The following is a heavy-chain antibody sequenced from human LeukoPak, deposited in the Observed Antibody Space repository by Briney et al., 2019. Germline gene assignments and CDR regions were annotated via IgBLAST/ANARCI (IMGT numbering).Heavy chain of an antibody. Sequence: SVKVSCKASGGTFSSYAISWVRQAPGQGLEWMGGIIPIFGTANYAQKFQGRVTITADESTSTAYMELSSLRAEDTAVYHCARLPIAVAGTGWNDAFDIWGHGTMVTVSS. J-gene: IGHJ3*02. V-gene: IGHV1-69*13. CDR1: GGTFSSYA. D-gene: IGHD6-19*01. CDR3: ARLPIAVAGTGWNDAFDI. CDR2: IIPIFGTA.